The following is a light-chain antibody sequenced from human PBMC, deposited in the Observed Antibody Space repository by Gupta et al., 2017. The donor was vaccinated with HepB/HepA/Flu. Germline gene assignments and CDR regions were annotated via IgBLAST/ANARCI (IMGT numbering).Light chain of an antibody. CDR2: WAF. CDR1: QSGLYPSNLKHY. J-gene: IGKJ1*01. Sequence: DILMTESLDSLAVSLGERATIHCKSSQSGLYPSNLKHYLAWYQQKPGQPPKLLIYWAFTRESGVPDRFSGRGSWTDFPLTIRSLQAEDVAVYYCQQDDSTPHAFGQGTKVENK. CDR3: QQDDSTPHA. V-gene: IGKV4-1*01.